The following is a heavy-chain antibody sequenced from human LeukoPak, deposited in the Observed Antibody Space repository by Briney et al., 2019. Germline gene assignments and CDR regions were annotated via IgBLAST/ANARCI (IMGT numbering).Heavy chain of an antibody. V-gene: IGHV3-11*01. D-gene: IGHD2/OR15-2a*01. CDR1: GFTFSDYY. CDR2: ISSSGSTI. CDR3: ARDLSTGSYYYYGMDV. Sequence: PGGSLRLSCAASGFTFSDYYMSWIRQAPGKGLEWVSYISSSGSTIYYADSVKGRFTISRDNAKNSLYLQMNSLRAEDTAVHYCARDLSTGSYYYYGMDVWGQGTTVTVSS. J-gene: IGHJ6*02.